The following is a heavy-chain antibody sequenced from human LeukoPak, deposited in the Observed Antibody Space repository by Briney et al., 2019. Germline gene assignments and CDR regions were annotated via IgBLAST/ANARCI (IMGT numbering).Heavy chain of an antibody. CDR2: MNPNSGNT. CDR3: ARDYDSSGYYYLPDY. V-gene: IGHV1-8*02. J-gene: IGHJ4*02. D-gene: IGHD3-22*01. Sequence: ASVKVSCKASGGTFSSYAISWVRQATGQGLEWMGWMNPNSGNTGYAQKFQGRVTMTRNTSISTAYMELSSLRSEDTAVYYCARDYDSSGYYYLPDYWGQGTLVTVSS. CDR1: GGTFSSYA.